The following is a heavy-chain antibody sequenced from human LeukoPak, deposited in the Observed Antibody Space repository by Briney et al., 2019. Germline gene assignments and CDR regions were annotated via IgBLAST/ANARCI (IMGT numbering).Heavy chain of an antibody. CDR2: MNPNSGNT. V-gene: IGHV1-8*02. J-gene: IGHJ4*02. CDR1: GYTFTSYD. Sequence: ASVKLSCKSSGYTFTSYDINWVRQATGQGLEWMGWMNPNSGNTGYAQKFQGRVTMTRGMSTSTVDMELSSLRSEDTAVYYCARDPPGTYCDFWSGHPVYYFDYWGQGTLVTVSS. CDR3: ARDPPGTYCDFWSGHPVYYFDY. D-gene: IGHD3-3*01.